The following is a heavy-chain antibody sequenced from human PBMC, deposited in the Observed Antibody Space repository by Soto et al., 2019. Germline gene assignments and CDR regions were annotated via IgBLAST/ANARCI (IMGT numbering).Heavy chain of an antibody. CDR1: GFTFSSHA. CDR2: ISGGVIST. CDR3: AKAYLKIYRYCPNGGCWALAY. D-gene: IGHD2-8*01. Sequence: GGSLRLSCAASGFTFSSHAMSWVRQAPGKGLEWVSSISGGVISTYYADSVKGRFTISGDNSKNTLYLQMHSLRAEDTAVYYCAKAYLKIYRYCPNGGCWALAYWGQGTLVTVSS. J-gene: IGHJ4*02. V-gene: IGHV3-23*01.